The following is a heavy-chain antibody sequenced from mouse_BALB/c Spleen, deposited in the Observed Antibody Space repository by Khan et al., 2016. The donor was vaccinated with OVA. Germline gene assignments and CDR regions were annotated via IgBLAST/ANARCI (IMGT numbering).Heavy chain of an antibody. V-gene: IGHV1S135*01. CDR3: AIKGTVALVDD. J-gene: IGHJ2*01. Sequence: VQLQQSGPELVKPGASVKVSCKASGYAFASYYMYWVKQSHGKSLEWIGYIDPYNGGTSYNQKFKGKATLTVDKSSSTAYMHLNSLTSEDSAVFYCAIKGTVALVDDWGQGTTLTVAA. CDR1: GYAFASYY. CDR2: IDPYNGGT. D-gene: IGHD1-3*01.